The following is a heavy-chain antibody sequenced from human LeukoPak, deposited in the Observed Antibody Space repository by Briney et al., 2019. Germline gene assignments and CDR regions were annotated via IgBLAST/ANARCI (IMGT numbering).Heavy chain of an antibody. D-gene: IGHD3-22*01. CDR2: IIPIFGTA. Sequence: SVKVSCKASGGTFSSYAISWVRQAPGQGLEWMGGIIPIFGTANYAQKFQGRVTITADKSTSTAYMELSSLRSEDTAVYYCARDTEYYYDSSAPGAFDIWGQGTMVTVSS. CDR1: GGTFSSYA. V-gene: IGHV1-69*06. J-gene: IGHJ3*02. CDR3: ARDTEYYYDSSAPGAFDI.